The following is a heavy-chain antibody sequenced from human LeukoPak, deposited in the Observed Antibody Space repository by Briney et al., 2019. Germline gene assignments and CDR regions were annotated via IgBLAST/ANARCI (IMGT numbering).Heavy chain of an antibody. CDR2: INSDGSST. J-gene: IGHJ4*02. Sequence: GGSLRLSCAASGFTFSSYWMHWVRQAPGKGLVWVSRINSDGSSTSYADSVKGRFTISRDNAKNTLYLQMNSLKTEDTAVYYCTTGDVGATSYFDYWGQGTLVTVSS. D-gene: IGHD1-26*01. CDR3: TTGDVGATSYFDY. CDR1: GFTFSSYW. V-gene: IGHV3-74*01.